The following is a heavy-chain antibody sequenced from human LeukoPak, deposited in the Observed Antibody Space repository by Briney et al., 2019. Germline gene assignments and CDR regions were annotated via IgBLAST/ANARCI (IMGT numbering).Heavy chain of an antibody. CDR2: IYHSGST. D-gene: IGHD3-10*01. CDR3: ARDRPGSYWYFNL. V-gene: IGHV4-4*02. CDR1: GGSISSSNW. J-gene: IGHJ2*01. Sequence: TPSGTLSLTCAVSGGSISSSNWWSWVRQPPGKGLEWIGEIYHSGSTNYNPSLKSRVTISVDKSKNQFSLKLSSVTAADTAVYYCARDRPGSYWYFNLWGRGTLVTVSS.